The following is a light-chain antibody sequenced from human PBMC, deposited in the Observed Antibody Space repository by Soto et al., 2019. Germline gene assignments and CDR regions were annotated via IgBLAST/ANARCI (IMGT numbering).Light chain of an antibody. CDR2: FAS. CDR1: QSLQFKSRFHC. CDR3: MQTLQTPLT. Sequence: DIVMTQSPLFLSVTPGEPASISCRSSQSLQFKSRFHCLAWYLQKPGQSPQLLLYFASSRASGVPDRFSGSGSGTDFTLRISRVEPEDVGVYYCMQTLQTPLTFGGGTKVEMK. J-gene: IGKJ4*01. V-gene: IGKV2-28*01.